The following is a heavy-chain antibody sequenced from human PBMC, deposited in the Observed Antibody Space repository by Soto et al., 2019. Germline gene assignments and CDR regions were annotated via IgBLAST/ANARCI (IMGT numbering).Heavy chain of an antibody. D-gene: IGHD3-22*01. J-gene: IGHJ2*01. Sequence: QVQLVESGGGGVQPGRSLRLSCAASGFTFSSYGMHWVRQAPGKGLEWVAVISYDGSNKYYADSVKGRFTISRDNSKKTLYLQMSSLRAKDTAVYYCAKDKAWLSLSYWYFDLWGRGTLVTVSS. CDR2: ISYDGSNK. V-gene: IGHV3-30*18. CDR1: GFTFSSYG. CDR3: AKDKAWLSLSYWYFDL.